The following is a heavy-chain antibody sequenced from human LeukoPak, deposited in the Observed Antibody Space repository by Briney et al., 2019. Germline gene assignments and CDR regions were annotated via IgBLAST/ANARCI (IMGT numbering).Heavy chain of an antibody. CDR1: GFTFDDYA. CDR2: ISWNSGSI. V-gene: IGHV3-9*01. CDR3: AKAVLRYFDWSRGGNDY. D-gene: IGHD3-9*01. J-gene: IGHJ4*02. Sequence: PGRSLRLSCAASGFTFDDYAMHWVRQAPGKGLEWVSGISWNSGSIGYADSVKGRFTISRDNAKNSLYLQMNSLRAEDTALYYCAKAVLRYFDWSRGGNDYWGQGTLVTVSS.